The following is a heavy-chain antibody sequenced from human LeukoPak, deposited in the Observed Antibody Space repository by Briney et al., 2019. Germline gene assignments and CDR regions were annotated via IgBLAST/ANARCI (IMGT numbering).Heavy chain of an antibody. J-gene: IGHJ6*02. CDR2: ISSSSSTI. V-gene: IGHV3-48*02. CDR1: GFAFSSYS. Sequence: PGGSLRLSCAASGFAFSSYSMNWVRQAPGKGLEWVSYISSSSSTIYYADSVKGRFTISRDNAKNSLYLQMNSLRDENTAVYYCARGDCDYGSPLLSYYYGMDVWGQGTTVTVSS. CDR3: ARGDCDYGSPLLSYYYGMDV. D-gene: IGHD4/OR15-4a*01.